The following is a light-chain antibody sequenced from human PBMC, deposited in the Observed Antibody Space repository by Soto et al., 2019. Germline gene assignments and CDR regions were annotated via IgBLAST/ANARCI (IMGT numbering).Light chain of an antibody. Sequence: EIVMTQSPATLSVSPGERATLSCRASQSVSSNVAWYQQIPGQTPRLLIYGASTRATGVPARFSGSASGTEFTLTISGLQSEDFAVYYCHQYDDGPYTFGQGTKVEI. CDR1: QSVSSN. J-gene: IGKJ2*01. CDR2: GAS. CDR3: HQYDDGPYT. V-gene: IGKV3-15*01.